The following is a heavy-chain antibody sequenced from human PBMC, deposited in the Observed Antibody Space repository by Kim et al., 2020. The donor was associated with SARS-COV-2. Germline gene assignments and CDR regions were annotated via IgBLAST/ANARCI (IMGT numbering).Heavy chain of an antibody. CDR1: GYTFTGYY. CDR2: INPNSGGT. J-gene: IGHJ4*02. Sequence: ASVKVSCKASGYTFTGYYMHWVRQAPGQGLEWMERINPNSGGTNYAQKFQGRVTMTRDTSISTAYMELSRLRSDDTAVYYCARDPRGDYAHDYWGQGTLVTVSS. D-gene: IGHD4-17*01. V-gene: IGHV1-2*06. CDR3: ARDPRGDYAHDY.